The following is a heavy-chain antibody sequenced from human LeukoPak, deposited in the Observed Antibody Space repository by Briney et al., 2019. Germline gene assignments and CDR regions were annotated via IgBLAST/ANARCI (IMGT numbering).Heavy chain of an antibody. D-gene: IGHD5-18*01. CDR1: GFTFSSYT. Sequence: GGSLRLSCAASGFTFSSYTMNWGRQAPGKGLEWVSYISSSSSTIYYADSVKGRFTISRDNAKNSLYLQMNSLRDEDTAVYYCARYVDTTMLTWGQGTLVTVSS. J-gene: IGHJ4*02. CDR3: ARYVDTTMLT. V-gene: IGHV3-48*02. CDR2: ISSSSSTI.